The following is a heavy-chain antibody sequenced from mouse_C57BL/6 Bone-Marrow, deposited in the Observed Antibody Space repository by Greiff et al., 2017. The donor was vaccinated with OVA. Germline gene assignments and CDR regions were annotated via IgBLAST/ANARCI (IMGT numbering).Heavy chain of an antibody. D-gene: IGHD1-1*01. CDR3: SRRDGSPAMDY. Sequence: VQLQQSGAELAQPGASVKLSCKASGYTFTRYWMHWVKQRPGQGLEWIGYINPSSGYTKYNQKFKGKATLTADKSSSTAYMQLSSLTYEDSAVDYCSRRDGSPAMDYWGQGTAVTVSS. CDR2: INPSSGYT. V-gene: IGHV1-7*01. J-gene: IGHJ4*01. CDR1: GYTFTRYW.